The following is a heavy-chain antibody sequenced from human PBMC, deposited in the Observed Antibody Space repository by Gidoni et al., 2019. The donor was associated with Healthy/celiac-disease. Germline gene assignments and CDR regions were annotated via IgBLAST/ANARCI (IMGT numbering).Heavy chain of an antibody. CDR3: ARDIVVVVAATPHNWFDP. Sequence: QVQLVESGGGVVQPGRSLRLSCEASGFTFSSYAMHWVRQAPGKGLEWVAVISYDGSNKYYADSVKGRFTISRDNSKNTLYLQMNSLRAEDTAVYYCARDIVVVVAATPHNWFDPWGQGTLVTVSS. CDR1: GFTFSSYA. CDR2: ISYDGSNK. J-gene: IGHJ5*02. V-gene: IGHV3-30*04. D-gene: IGHD2-15*01.